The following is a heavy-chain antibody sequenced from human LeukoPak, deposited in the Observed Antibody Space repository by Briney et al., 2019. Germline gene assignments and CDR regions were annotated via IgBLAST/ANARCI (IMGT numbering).Heavy chain of an antibody. J-gene: IGHJ3*02. CDR3: ARDGILTYAFDI. CDR1: GFTFSSYW. CDR2: IKQDGGDQ. D-gene: IGHD1-1*01. V-gene: IGHV3-7*01. Sequence: HSGGSLRLSCSASGFTFSSYWMSWGRQAPGKGLEWMANIKQDGGDQNYVDSVKGRFTISRDNAKTSLFLQMNSLRAEDTAVYYCARDGILTYAFDIWGQGTMVTVSP.